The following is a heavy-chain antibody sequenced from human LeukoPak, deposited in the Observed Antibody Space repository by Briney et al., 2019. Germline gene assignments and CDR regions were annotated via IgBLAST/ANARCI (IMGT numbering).Heavy chain of an antibody. CDR1: GFTFSSYS. J-gene: IGHJ4*02. V-gene: IGHV3-21*01. D-gene: IGHD6-19*01. CDR3: ARMSGAVAGY. CDR2: ISSSSSYI. Sequence: GGSLRLSCAASGFTFSSYSMNWVRQAPGKGLEWVSSISSSSSYIYYADSVKGRFTISRDNAKNSLYLQMSSLRAEDTAVYYCARMSGAVAGYWGQGTLVTVSS.